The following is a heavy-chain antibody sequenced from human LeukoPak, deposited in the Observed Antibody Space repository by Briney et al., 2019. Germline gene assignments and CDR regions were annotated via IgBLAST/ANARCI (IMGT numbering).Heavy chain of an antibody. V-gene: IGHV3-30*02. Sequence: GGSLRLSCAASGLTFSSYGMHWVRQAPGKGLDWVAFIRYGGSNTYYVDSVKGRFTISRDNSKNTLYLQMNSLRPEDTAIYYCAKDHLFYGDYQGGYFDLWGRGTLVTVSS. CDR1: GLTFSSYG. D-gene: IGHD4-17*01. CDR2: IRYGGSNT. CDR3: AKDHLFYGDYQGGYFDL. J-gene: IGHJ2*01.